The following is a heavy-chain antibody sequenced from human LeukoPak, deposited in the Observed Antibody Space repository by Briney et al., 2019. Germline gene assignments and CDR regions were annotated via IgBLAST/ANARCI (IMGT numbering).Heavy chain of an antibody. Sequence: SETLSLTCTVSGGSISSNSDYWGWIRQPPGKGLEWIGTIYYSGSTYYNPSFKSRVIISVDTSKNQFSLKLSSVTAADTAVYYCARLLTGWFDPWGQGTLVTVSS. J-gene: IGHJ5*02. V-gene: IGHV4-39*07. CDR1: GGSISSNSDY. D-gene: IGHD7-27*01. CDR2: IYYSGST. CDR3: ARLLTGWFDP.